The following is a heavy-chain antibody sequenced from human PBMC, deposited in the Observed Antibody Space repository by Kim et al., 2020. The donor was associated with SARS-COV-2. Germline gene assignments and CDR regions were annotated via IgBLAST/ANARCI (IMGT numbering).Heavy chain of an antibody. V-gene: IGHV1-46*01. CDR2: INPSGGST. J-gene: IGHJ6*02. Sequence: ASVKVSCKASGYTFTSYYMHWVRQAPGQGLEWMGIINPSGGSTSYAQKFQGRVTMTRDTSTSTVYMELSSLRSEDTAVYYCARERKGPYDILTGLYYYGMDVWGQGTTVTVSS. D-gene: IGHD3-9*01. CDR1: GYTFTSYY. CDR3: ARERKGPYDILTGLYYYGMDV.